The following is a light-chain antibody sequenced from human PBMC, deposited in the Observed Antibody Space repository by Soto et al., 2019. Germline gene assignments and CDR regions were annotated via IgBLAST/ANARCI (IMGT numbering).Light chain of an antibody. J-gene: IGKJ2*01. CDR2: TGS. CDR3: QEYNSHSRYT. CDR1: QSIISW. Sequence: DIKMTQSPSTLSASVGDRVTIPCGASQSIISWLAWYQQNPGKAPRLLIYTGSSLESGVPSRFSGSGSGTEFTLTISSLQPDDFATYYCQEYNSHSRYTFGQGTKLEIK. V-gene: IGKV1-5*03.